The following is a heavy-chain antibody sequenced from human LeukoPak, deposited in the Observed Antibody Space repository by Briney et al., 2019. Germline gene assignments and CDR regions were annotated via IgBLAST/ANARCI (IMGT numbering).Heavy chain of an antibody. V-gene: IGHV1-69*06. CDR1: GGTFSNYA. D-gene: IGHD6-13*01. CDR2: IIPIFGTA. Sequence: GASVKVSCKASGGTFSNYAITWVRQAPGQGLEWMGGIIPIFGTANYAQKFRGRVTITADKSTRTAYMDLSSLRSEDTAVYYCARSSAANLHYYYYMDVWGKGTTVTISS. J-gene: IGHJ6*03. CDR3: ARSSAANLHYYYYMDV.